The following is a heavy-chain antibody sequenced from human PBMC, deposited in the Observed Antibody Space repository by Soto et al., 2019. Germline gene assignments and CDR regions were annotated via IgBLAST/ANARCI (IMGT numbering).Heavy chain of an antibody. J-gene: IGHJ4*02. CDR3: AREGTTVGHYDY. CDR2: IIPILGIA. D-gene: IGHD4-17*01. V-gene: IGHV1-69*08. CDR1: GGTFSSYT. Sequence: QVQMVQSGAEVKKPGSSVKVSCKASGGTFSSYTISWVRQAPGQGLEWMGRIIPILGIANYAQKFQGRVTITADKSTSTAYMELSSLRSEDTAVYYCAREGTTVGHYDYWGQGTLVTVSS.